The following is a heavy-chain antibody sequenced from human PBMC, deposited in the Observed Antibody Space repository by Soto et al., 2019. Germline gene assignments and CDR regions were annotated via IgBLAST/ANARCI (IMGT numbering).Heavy chain of an antibody. CDR3: ATDLGQYSSSWYAFDI. CDR1: GYTLTELS. D-gene: IGHD6-13*01. V-gene: IGHV1-24*01. J-gene: IGHJ3*02. Sequence: GASVKVSCKVSGYTLTELSIHWVRQAPGKGLEWMGGFDPEDGETIYAQKFQGRVTMTEDTSTDTAYMELSSLRSEDTAVYYCATDLGQYSSSWYAFDIWGQGTMVTVSS. CDR2: FDPEDGET.